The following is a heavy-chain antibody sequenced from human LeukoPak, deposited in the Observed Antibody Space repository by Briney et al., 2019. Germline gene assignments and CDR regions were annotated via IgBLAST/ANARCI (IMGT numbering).Heavy chain of an antibody. Sequence: GGSLRLSCAASGFTFSSYWMSWVRQAPGKGLERVANIKQDGSEKYYVDSVKGRFTISRDNAKNSLYLQMNSLRAEDTAVYYCARSGRYYDFWSGYYHSYGMDVWGQGTTVTVSS. CDR3: ARSGRYYDFWSGYYHSYGMDV. D-gene: IGHD3-3*01. V-gene: IGHV3-7*01. CDR2: IKQDGSEK. J-gene: IGHJ6*02. CDR1: GFTFSSYW.